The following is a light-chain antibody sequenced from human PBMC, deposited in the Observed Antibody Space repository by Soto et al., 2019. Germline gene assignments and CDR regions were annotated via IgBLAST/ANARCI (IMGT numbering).Light chain of an antibody. J-gene: IGLJ1*01. CDR3: SSYTTSTSLV. CDR2: GVT. V-gene: IGLV2-14*03. Sequence: QSALAQPASVSGSPGQSITISCTGSNRDIGYYNFVSWYQKHPDKAPKLLIFGVTNRPSGISDRFSGSKSGATASLTNSGLQAEDEADYYCSSYTTSTSLVFGTGTKLTVL. CDR1: NRDIGYYNF.